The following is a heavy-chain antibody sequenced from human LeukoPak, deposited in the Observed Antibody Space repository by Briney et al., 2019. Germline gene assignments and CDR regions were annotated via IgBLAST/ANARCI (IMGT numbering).Heavy chain of an antibody. Sequence: SETLSLTCTVSDGSISSSRHYWGWIRQPPGKGLEWIGSIYYSGSTYYNPSLKSRVTISVDTSKNQFSLKLSSVTAADTAVYYCARVGHYGSGSYYYFDYWGQGTLVTVSS. D-gene: IGHD3-10*01. CDR1: DGSISSSRHY. V-gene: IGHV4-39*01. J-gene: IGHJ4*02. CDR3: ARVGHYGSGSYYYFDY. CDR2: IYYSGST.